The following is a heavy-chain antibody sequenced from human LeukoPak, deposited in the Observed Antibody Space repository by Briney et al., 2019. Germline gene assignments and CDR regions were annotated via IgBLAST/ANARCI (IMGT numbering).Heavy chain of an antibody. V-gene: IGHV4-59*01. CDR3: ARDYSSGYNYFDY. CDR2: IYYSGST. CDR1: GGSISSYY. Sequence: SETLSLTCTVSGGSISSYYWSWIRQPPGKGLEWIGYIYYSGSTNYNPSLKSRVTISVDTSKNQFSLKLSSVTAADTAVYYCARDYSSGYNYFDYWGRGTLVTVSS. J-gene: IGHJ4*02. D-gene: IGHD3-22*01.